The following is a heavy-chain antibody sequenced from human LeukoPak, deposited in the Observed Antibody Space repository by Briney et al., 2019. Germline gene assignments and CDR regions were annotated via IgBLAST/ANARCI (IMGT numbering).Heavy chain of an antibody. J-gene: IGHJ6*03. CDR1: GYSISSGYY. V-gene: IGHV4-61*03. CDR2: VDHTGST. D-gene: IGHD1-1*01. CDR3: ARGRVSSSTWYSTYYYYFYMDV. Sequence: HSETLSLTCTVSGYSISSGYYWTWIRQPPGKGLEWIGYVDHTGSTNFNPSLNGRVSISRDTTKNLLSLRLRSVTAADTAVYFCARGRVSSSTWYSTYYYYFYMDVWGKGTTVTVSS.